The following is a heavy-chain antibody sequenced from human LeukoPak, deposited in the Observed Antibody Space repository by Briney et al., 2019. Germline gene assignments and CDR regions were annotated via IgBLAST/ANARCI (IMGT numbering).Heavy chain of an antibody. CDR1: GFTFSSYW. J-gene: IGHJ4*02. Sequence: PGGSLRLSCAASGFTFSSYWMHWVRQAPGKGLEWVANIKQDGSEKYYVDSVKGRFTISRDNSKNTLYLQMNSLRAEDTAVYYCAKDSSTLFVLRGNTDYWGQGTLVTVSS. V-gene: IGHV3-7*03. CDR2: IKQDGSEK. D-gene: IGHD3-10*02. CDR3: AKDSSTLFVLRGNTDY.